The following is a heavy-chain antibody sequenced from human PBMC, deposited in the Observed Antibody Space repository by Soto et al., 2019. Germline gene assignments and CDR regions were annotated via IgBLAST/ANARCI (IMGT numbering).Heavy chain of an antibody. CDR3: AKALGNPYYYYYMDV. Sequence: EVQLLDSGGGLVQPGGSLRLSCAASGFNFNIYAMTWVRQAPGKGLEWVSTISPGGDSTYFADSVKGRVTISRDNSKNTLSLQTNSLRAEDTATYFCAKALGNPYYYYYMDVWGTGTTVTVSS. CDR1: GFNFNIYA. D-gene: IGHD1-1*01. CDR2: ISPGGDST. V-gene: IGHV3-23*01. J-gene: IGHJ6*03.